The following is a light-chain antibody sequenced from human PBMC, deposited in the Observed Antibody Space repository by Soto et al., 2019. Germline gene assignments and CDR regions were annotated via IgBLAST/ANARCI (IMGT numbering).Light chain of an antibody. V-gene: IGKV1-27*01. CDR3: TTYDSNPRT. CDR2: GSS. Sequence: EIQITQSPPSLSTSVGDRVTITYRPSQGISTFLAWYQQKPGKVPKLLIYGSSTLQSGVPSRFSGSGSGTDFTLTISSLQPEDVAPSYCTTYDSNPRTFGHGTKVDIK. J-gene: IGKJ1*01. CDR1: QGISTF.